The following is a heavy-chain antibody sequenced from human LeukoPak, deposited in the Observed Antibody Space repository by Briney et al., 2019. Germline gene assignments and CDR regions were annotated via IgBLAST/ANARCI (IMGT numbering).Heavy chain of an antibody. CDR2: IKEDGSET. Sequence: GGSLRLSCAASGFIFKKYWMNWVRQVPGKGLECLANIKEDGSETYYADSVKGRFTISRDNPKNLLFLQINSLRVEDTAVYYCARDTGYSSSWYGFAFDPWGQGTLVTVSS. CDR3: ARDTGYSSSWYGFAFDP. V-gene: IGHV3-7*01. D-gene: IGHD6-13*01. J-gene: IGHJ5*02. CDR1: GFIFKKYW.